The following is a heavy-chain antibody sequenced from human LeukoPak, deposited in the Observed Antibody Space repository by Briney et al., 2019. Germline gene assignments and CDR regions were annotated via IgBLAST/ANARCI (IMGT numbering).Heavy chain of an antibody. J-gene: IGHJ4*02. D-gene: IGHD5-18*01. Sequence: SVKVSCKASGYTFTSYGISWVRQAPGQGLEWMGRIIPILGIANYAQKFQGRVTITADKSTNTAYMELSSLRSKDTAVYYCARDVDTAMVDHWGQGTLVTVSS. V-gene: IGHV1-69*04. CDR3: ARDVDTAMVDH. CDR1: GYTFTSYG. CDR2: IIPILGIA.